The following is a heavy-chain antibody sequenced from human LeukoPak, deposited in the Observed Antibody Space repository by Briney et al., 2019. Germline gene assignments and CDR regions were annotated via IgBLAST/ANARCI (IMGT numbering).Heavy chain of an antibody. D-gene: IGHD1-26*01. V-gene: IGHV1-2*02. CDR1: GYTFTGQW. Sequence: ASAKVSCKASGYTFTGQWMHWVRQAPGQGPECMGWIKPNNGDTTYSQKFQGRVTITRDTASSTVYMELSELESDDTAVYFCTTGAYQYFDHWGQGTLVTVSS. J-gene: IGHJ4*02. CDR3: TTGAYQYFDH. CDR2: IKPNNGDT.